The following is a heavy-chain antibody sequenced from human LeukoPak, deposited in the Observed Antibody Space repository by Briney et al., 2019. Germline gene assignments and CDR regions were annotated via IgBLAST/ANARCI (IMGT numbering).Heavy chain of an antibody. Sequence: GGSLRLSCAASGFDFNDFAMTWVRQAPGKGLEWVSGISWNSGSIGYADSVKGRFTISRDNAKNSLYLQMNSLRAEDTALYYCAKDKGSSSWRGNWFDPWGQGTLVTVSS. V-gene: IGHV3-9*01. CDR3: AKDKGSSSWRGNWFDP. CDR1: GFDFNDFA. J-gene: IGHJ5*02. D-gene: IGHD6-13*01. CDR2: ISWNSGSI.